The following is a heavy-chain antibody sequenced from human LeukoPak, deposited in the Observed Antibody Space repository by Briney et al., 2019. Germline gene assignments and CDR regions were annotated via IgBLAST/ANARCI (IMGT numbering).Heavy chain of an antibody. CDR3: AEAGGSRPFGY. CDR1: GFTFSSYW. J-gene: IGHJ4*02. Sequence: GGSLRLSCAASGFTFSSYWMSWVRQAPGKGLEWVANIKQDGSEKYYVDSVKGRFTISRDNAKNSLYLQMNSLRAEDTAVYYCAEAGGSRPFGYWGQGTLVTVSS. CDR2: IKQDGSEK. V-gene: IGHV3-7*01. D-gene: IGHD3-16*01.